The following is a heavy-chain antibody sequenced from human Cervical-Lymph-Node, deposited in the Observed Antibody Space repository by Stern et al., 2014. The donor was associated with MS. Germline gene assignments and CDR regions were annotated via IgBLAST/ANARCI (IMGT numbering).Heavy chain of an antibody. V-gene: IGHV3-33*01. CDR1: GFTFSSYG. Sequence: QVQLVQSGGGVVQPGRSLRLSCAASGFTFSSYGMHWVRQAPGKGLEWVAVIWYDGSNKYYADSVKGRFTISRDNSKNTLYLQMNSLRAEDTAVYYCARACSSTSCDGMDVWGQGTTVTVSS. CDR2: IWYDGSNK. J-gene: IGHJ6*02. D-gene: IGHD2-2*01. CDR3: ARACSSTSCDGMDV.